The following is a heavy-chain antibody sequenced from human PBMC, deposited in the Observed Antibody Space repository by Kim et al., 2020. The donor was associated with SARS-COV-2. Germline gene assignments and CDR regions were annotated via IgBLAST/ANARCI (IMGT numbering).Heavy chain of an antibody. CDR1: GGSISSGGYY. CDR3: ARDHPRMQQLIGAFDI. CDR2: IYYSGST. D-gene: IGHD6-13*01. J-gene: IGHJ3*02. Sequence: SETLSLTCTVSGGSISSGGYYWIWIRQHPGKGLEWIGYIYYSGSTYYNPSLKSRITISVDTSKNQFSLKLSSVTAADTAVYYWARDHPRMQQLIGAFDIWGQGTMVTVSS. V-gene: IGHV4-31*03.